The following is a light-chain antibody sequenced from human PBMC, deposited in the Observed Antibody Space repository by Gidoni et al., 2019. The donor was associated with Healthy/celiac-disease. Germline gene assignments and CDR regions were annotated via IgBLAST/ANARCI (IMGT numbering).Light chain of an antibody. CDR3: QQYGSSPLWT. Sequence: EIVLTQSPGTLSLSPGQRATLSCRARQSVSSSYLAWYQQKPGQAPRLLSYGASSRATGIPDRFSGSGSGTDFTLTISRLEPEDFAVYYCQQYGSSPLWTFGQGTKVEIK. V-gene: IGKV3-20*01. CDR2: GAS. J-gene: IGKJ1*01. CDR1: QSVSSSY.